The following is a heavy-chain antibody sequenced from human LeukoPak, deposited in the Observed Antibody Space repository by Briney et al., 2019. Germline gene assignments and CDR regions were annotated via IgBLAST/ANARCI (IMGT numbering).Heavy chain of an antibody. V-gene: IGHV3-33*06. Sequence: GGSLRLSCAASGFTFSSYGMHWFRQAPGKGLEWVAVIWYDGSNKYYADSVKGRFTISRDNSKNTLYLQMNSLRAEDTAVYYCAKDYYDSSGFPNWFDPWGQGTLVTVSS. CDR1: GFTFSSYG. J-gene: IGHJ5*02. D-gene: IGHD3-22*01. CDR3: AKDYYDSSGFPNWFDP. CDR2: IWYDGSNK.